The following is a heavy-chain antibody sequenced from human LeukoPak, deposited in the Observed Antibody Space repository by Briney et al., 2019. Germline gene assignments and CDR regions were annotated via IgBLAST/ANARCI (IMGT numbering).Heavy chain of an antibody. CDR2: INPSGGST. V-gene: IGHV1-46*01. D-gene: IGHD1-26*01. Sequence: ASVKVSCKASGYTFTSYGISWVRQAPGQGLEWMGIINPSGGSTSYAQKFQGRVTMTRDTSTSTVYMELSSLRSEDTAVYYCARDGSGSYYQSYWGQGTLVTVSS. CDR3: ARDGSGSYYQSY. J-gene: IGHJ4*02. CDR1: GYTFTSYG.